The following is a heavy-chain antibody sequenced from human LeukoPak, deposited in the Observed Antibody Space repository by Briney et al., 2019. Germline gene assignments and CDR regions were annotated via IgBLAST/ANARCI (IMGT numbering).Heavy chain of an antibody. V-gene: IGHV1-2*02. CDR1: GDTFSSYA. CDR2: INPNRGGT. CDR3: AKDENTHFDY. J-gene: IGHJ4*02. D-gene: IGHD2-15*01. Sequence: ASVKVSCKASGDTFSSYAFSWVRQAPGQGLEWMGWINPNRGGTNYAQKFRGRVTMTRATSISTAYMELSRLTSDDTAVYYCAKDENTHFDYWGQGILVTVSS.